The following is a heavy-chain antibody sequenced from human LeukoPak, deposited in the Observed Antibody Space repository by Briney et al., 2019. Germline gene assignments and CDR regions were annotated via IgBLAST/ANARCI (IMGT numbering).Heavy chain of an antibody. CDR3: ARAPITSPFYFGY. D-gene: IGHD2-2*01. J-gene: IGHJ4*02. Sequence: PGGSLRLSCTASGFAFDEHGMSWVRQVPGKGLEWVSGINWSGGSTGYADPLRGRFTISRDNAKNSLYLQMDSLRAEDTALYYCARAPITSPFYFGYWGQGTLVTVSS. V-gene: IGHV3-20*04. CDR1: GFAFDEHG. CDR2: INWSGGST.